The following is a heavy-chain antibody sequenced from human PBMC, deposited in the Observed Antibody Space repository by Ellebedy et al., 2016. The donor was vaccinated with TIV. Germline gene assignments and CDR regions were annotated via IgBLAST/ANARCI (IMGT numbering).Heavy chain of an antibody. CDR1: GFTFSDYW. Sequence: GESLKISXVPSGFTFSDYWMHCVRQAPGKGLEWVANINQDGTKIYYVDSVKGRFTISRDNAKNSLYLQMHSPRAEDTALYYYVRALAAAASYWGQGTLVTVSS. V-gene: IGHV3-7*01. CDR2: INQDGTKI. D-gene: IGHD6-13*01. J-gene: IGHJ4*02. CDR3: VRALAAAASY.